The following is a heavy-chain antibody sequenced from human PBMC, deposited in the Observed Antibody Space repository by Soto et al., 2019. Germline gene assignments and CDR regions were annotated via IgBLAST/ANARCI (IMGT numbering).Heavy chain of an antibody. J-gene: IGHJ5*02. Sequence: GGSLRLSCETSGFTFSRYSMNWIRQSPGKGLEWVSSISSTSGHTFYANSVKGRFTVSRDNAKDSLYLQMNSLRVEDTAVYYCATIWNNQDCSRLSCPYLFEHWGQGSLGTVSS. CDR3: ATIWNNQDCSRLSCPYLFEH. D-gene: IGHD1-1*01. CDR1: GFTFSRYS. CDR2: ISSTSGHT. V-gene: IGHV3-21*01.